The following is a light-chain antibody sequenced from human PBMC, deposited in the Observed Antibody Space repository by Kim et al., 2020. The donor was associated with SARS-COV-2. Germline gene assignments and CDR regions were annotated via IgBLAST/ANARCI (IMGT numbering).Light chain of an antibody. J-gene: IGLJ1*01. CDR3: QAWDSSTGV. CDR1: KWGDEY. CDR2: QDS. Sequence: SYELTQPPSVSVSPGQTASITCSGGKWGDEYTCWYQQKPGQSLVLVIYQDSKRPSGIPERFSGSNSGNTATLTISGTQAMDEADYYCQAWDSSTGVFGTGTKVTVL. V-gene: IGLV3-1*01.